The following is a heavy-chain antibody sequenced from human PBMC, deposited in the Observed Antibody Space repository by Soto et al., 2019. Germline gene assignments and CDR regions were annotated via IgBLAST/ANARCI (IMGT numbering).Heavy chain of an antibody. D-gene: IGHD6-19*01. Sequence: SETLSLTCTVSGGSISSYYWSWIRQPPGKGLEWIGYIYYSGSTNYNPSLKSRATISLDTSKNQSSLKLSSVTAADTAVYYCASLVAVAGGRNYYAGMDVWGQGTTVAVSS. V-gene: IGHV4-59*01. CDR3: ASLVAVAGGRNYYAGMDV. J-gene: IGHJ6*02. CDR2: IYYSGST. CDR1: GGSISSYY.